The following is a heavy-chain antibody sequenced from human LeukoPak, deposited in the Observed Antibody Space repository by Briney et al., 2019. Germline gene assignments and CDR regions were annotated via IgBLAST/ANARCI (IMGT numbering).Heavy chain of an antibody. D-gene: IGHD3-16*01. CDR1: GGSLTNYY. CDR2: IHSDGTT. V-gene: IGHV4-4*09. J-gene: IGHJ4*02. Sequence: SETLSLTCSASGGSLTNYYWGWIRQPPGKGLEFIGYIHSDGTTNYDSSLQSRVAISLDTSKIQFSLRLYSVTAADTALYFCARLNFRGGEALHFGSWGQGTLVTVSS. CDR3: ARLNFRGGEALHFGS.